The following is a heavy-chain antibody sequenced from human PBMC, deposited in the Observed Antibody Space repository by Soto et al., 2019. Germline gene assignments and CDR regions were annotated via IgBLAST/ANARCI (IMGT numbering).Heavy chain of an antibody. CDR2: ISYDGSNK. CDR1: GFTFSSYA. Sequence: PGGSLRLSCAASGFTFSSYAMPWVRQAPGKGLEWVAVISYDGSNKYYADSVKGRFTISRDNSKNTLYLQMNSLRAEDTAVYYCARSSSGWHRVFDYWGQGTLVTVSS. V-gene: IGHV3-30-3*01. CDR3: ARSSSGWHRVFDY. J-gene: IGHJ4*02. D-gene: IGHD6-25*01.